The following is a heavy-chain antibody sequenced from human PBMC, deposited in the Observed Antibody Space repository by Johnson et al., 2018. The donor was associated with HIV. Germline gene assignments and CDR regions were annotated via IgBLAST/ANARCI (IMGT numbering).Heavy chain of an antibody. J-gene: IGHJ3*01. D-gene: IGHD5-12*01. CDR1: GFIFDDYG. CDR2: INWNGGSV. CDR3: ARLRGYSGYDSFDF. V-gene: IGHV3-20*04. Sequence: MQLVESGGDVVRPGGSLRLSCAGSGFIFDDYGMRWVRQPPGKGLEWVSGINWNGGSVGYADSVKGRFIISRDNAKNSLYLQMNSLRAEDTALYYCARLRGYSGYDSFDFWGQGTMVTVSS.